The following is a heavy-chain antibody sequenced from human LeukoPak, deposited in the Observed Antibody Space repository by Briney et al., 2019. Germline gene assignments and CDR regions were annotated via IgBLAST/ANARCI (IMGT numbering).Heavy chain of an antibody. CDR1: GFTVSSNY. Sequence: GGSLRLSCAASGFTVSSNYMSWVRQAPGKGLEWVSVIYSGGSTYYADSVKGRFTISRDNSKNTLYPQMNSLRAEDTAVYYCARRTTVGAFDIWGQGTMVTVSS. CDR3: ARRTTVGAFDI. D-gene: IGHD4-17*01. J-gene: IGHJ3*02. V-gene: IGHV3-53*01. CDR2: IYSGGST.